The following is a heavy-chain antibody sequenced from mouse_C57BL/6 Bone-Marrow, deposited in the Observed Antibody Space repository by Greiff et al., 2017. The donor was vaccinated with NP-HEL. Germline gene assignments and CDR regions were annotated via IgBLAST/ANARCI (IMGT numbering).Heavy chain of an antibody. D-gene: IGHD2-1*01. CDR2: ISSGGSYT. CDR3: ARQGCGNYAWFAY. CDR1: GFTFSSYG. Sequence: EVQGVESGGDLVKPGGSLKLSCAASGFTFSSYGMSWVRQTPDKRLEWVATISSGGSYTYYPDSVKGRFTISRDNAKNTLYLQMSSLKSEDTAMYYCARQGCGNYAWFAYWGQGTLVTVSA. V-gene: IGHV5-6*01. J-gene: IGHJ3*01.